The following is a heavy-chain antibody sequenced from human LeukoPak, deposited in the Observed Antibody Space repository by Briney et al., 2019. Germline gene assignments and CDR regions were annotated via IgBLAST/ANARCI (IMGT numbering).Heavy chain of an antibody. D-gene: IGHD4-17*01. Sequence: SETLSLPCTVSGGSFSSGGYYWSWIRQHPGKGLEWIGYIYYSGRTYYNPSLKSRVTISVDTSKNQFSLKLSSVTAADTAVYHCARVRDGDYGYIGFDPWGQGTLVTVSS. CDR1: GGSFSSGGYY. V-gene: IGHV4-31*03. J-gene: IGHJ5*02. CDR3: ARVRDGDYGYIGFDP. CDR2: IYYSGRT.